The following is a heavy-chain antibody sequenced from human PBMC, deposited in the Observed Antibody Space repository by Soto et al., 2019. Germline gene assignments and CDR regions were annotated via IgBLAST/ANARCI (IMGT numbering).Heavy chain of an antibody. J-gene: IGHJ6*02. CDR1: GFTFSSYG. CDR2: ISYDGSNK. CDR3: AKDIGIAAAGTVGDYYYYGMDV. Sequence: PGGSLRLSCAASGFTFSSYGMHWVRQAPGKGLERVAVISYDGSNKYYADSVKGRFTISRDNSKNTLYLQMNSLRAEDTAVYYCAKDIGIAAAGTVGDYYYYGMDVWGQGTTVTVSS. D-gene: IGHD6-13*01. V-gene: IGHV3-30*18.